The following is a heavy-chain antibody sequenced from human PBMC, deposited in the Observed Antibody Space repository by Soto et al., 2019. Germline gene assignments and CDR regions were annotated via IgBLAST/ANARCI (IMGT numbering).Heavy chain of an antibody. V-gene: IGHV1-3*01. D-gene: IGHD3-3*01. J-gene: IGHJ4*02. CDR2: INAANGNT. CDR3: AGDQRQDYDFWSAYSQGSDY. CDR1: GYTFTMHA. Sequence: QVHLVQSGAEVKKPGASLKVSCKASGYTFTMHAIHWVRQAPGQRLEWMGWINAANGNTKTSQKFRGRVTFARDTSATTAYIELSRLTSEDTALYYCAGDQRQDYDFWSAYSQGSDYWGQGTPVTFSS.